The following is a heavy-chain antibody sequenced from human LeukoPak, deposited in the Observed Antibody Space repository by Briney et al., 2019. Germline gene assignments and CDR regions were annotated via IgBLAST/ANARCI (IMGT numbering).Heavy chain of an antibody. V-gene: IGHV3-23*01. CDR3: AKGGNYDILTY. D-gene: IGHD3-9*01. CDR2: ISGSGGGT. Sequence: PGGSLRLSCVASGFTFSSYAMTWVRQAPGKGLEWVSGISGSGGGTDYVDSVKGRFTISRDNAKNTLYLQMNSLRAEDTAVYYCAKGGNYDILTYWGQGTLVTVSS. CDR1: GFTFSSYA. J-gene: IGHJ4*02.